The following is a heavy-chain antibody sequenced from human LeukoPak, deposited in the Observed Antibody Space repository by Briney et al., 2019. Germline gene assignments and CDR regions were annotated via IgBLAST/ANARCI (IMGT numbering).Heavy chain of an antibody. Sequence: ASVKVSCKVSGYTLTELSMHWVRQAPGKGLEWMGGFDPEDGETIYAQKFQGRVTMTRDTSISTAYMELSRLRSDDTAVYYCAREGSGSYDRVFDYWGQGTLVTVSS. V-gene: IGHV1-24*01. CDR2: FDPEDGET. CDR3: AREGSGSYDRVFDY. D-gene: IGHD1-26*01. J-gene: IGHJ4*02. CDR1: GYTLTELS.